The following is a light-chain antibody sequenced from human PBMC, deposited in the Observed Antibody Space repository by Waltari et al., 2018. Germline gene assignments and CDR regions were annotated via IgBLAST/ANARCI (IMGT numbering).Light chain of an antibody. J-gene: IGKJ1*01. V-gene: IGKV3-15*01. CDR2: GAS. CDR3: QQYNNLWT. CDR1: QSISSY. Sequence: MTQSPSSLSASVGDRVTITCRASQSISSYLNWYQQKPGQAPRLLIYGASTRATGIPARFSGSGSGTEFTLTISSLQSEDFAVYYCQQYNNLWTFGQGTKVEIK.